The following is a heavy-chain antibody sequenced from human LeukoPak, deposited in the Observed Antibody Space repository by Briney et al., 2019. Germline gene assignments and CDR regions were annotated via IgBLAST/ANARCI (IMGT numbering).Heavy chain of an antibody. CDR2: INPNSGGT. CDR3: ARDPRKTPYYYDSSGAVDY. Sequence: ASVKVSCKASGYTFTSYGISWVRQAPGQGLEWMGWINPNSGGTNYAQKLQGRVTMTTDTSTSTAYMELRSLRSDDTAVYYCARDPRKTPYYYDSSGAVDYWGQGTLVTVSS. J-gene: IGHJ4*02. D-gene: IGHD3-22*01. CDR1: GYTFTSYG. V-gene: IGHV1-18*01.